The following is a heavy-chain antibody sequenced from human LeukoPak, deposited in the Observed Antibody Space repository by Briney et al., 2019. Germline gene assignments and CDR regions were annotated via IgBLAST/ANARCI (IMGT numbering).Heavy chain of an antibody. CDR3: ARDPTTVITLPYYFDF. V-gene: IGHV4-38-2*02. CDR1: SYSISSGYY. CDR2: IYHSGST. J-gene: IGHJ4*02. D-gene: IGHD4-17*01. Sequence: SETLSLTCTVSSYSISSGYYWGWIRQPPGKGLEWIGSIYHSGSTYYNPSLKSRVTISVDTSKNQFSLNLISVTAADTAVYYCARDPTTVITLPYYFDFWGQGTLVTVSS.